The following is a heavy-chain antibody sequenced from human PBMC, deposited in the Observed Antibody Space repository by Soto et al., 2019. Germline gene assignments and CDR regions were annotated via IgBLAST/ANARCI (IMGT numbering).Heavy chain of an antibody. CDR3: ARGGVAVSGYNWFDP. D-gene: IGHD3-22*01. CDR1: GDSISSYY. J-gene: IGHJ5*02. Sequence: SETLSLTCQVSGDSISSYYWSWIRQPAEKGLEWIGRISASGSSNYNPSLKTRVTMSLDTSKSQFSLQLNSVTAADTAVYYCARGGVAVSGYNWFDPWGQGTLVTVSS. V-gene: IGHV4-4*07. CDR2: ISASGSS.